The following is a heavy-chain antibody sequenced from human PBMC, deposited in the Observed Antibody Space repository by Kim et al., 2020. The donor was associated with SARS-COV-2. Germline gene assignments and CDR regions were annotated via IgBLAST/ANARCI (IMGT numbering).Heavy chain of an antibody. Sequence: SETLSLTCSVSGDSVTNNNYYWSWIRQPPGKGLLWIANVYYTGDTYYSPSLRSRVIISIDTSKNQFSLTLTFVTAADTALYFCASLRKPGDFDFWGQGTL. CDR1: GDSVTNNNYY. J-gene: IGHJ4*02. V-gene: IGHV4-39*01. CDR2: VYYTGDT. CDR3: ASLRKPGDFDF.